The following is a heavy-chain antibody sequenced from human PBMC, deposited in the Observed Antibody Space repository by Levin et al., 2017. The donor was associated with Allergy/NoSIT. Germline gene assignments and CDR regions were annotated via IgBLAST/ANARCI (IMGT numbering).Heavy chain of an antibody. J-gene: IGHJ3*02. V-gene: IGHV5-51*01. CDR3: ARPARAALRNEAFDI. CDR1: GYSFSNYW. CDR2: IYPSDSDT. D-gene: IGHD6-6*01. Sequence: HGESLKISCEGSGYSFSNYWIGWVRQMPGKGLEWMGIIYPSDSDTRYSPSFQGQVTISADKSINTAYLQWSSLKASDTALYYCARPARAALRNEAFDIWGQGTMVTVSS.